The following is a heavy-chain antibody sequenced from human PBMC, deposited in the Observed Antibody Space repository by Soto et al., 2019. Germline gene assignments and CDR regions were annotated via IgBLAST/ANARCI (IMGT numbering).Heavy chain of an antibody. Sequence: QVQLVESGGGVVQPGRSLRLSCAASGFTFSSYAMHWVRQAPGKGLEWVAVISYDGSNKYYADSVKGRFTISRDNSKNTLYLQMNSLRAEDTAVYYCARDSPTGRSGWTYFDYWGQGTLVTVSS. CDR1: GFTFSSYA. V-gene: IGHV3-30-3*01. D-gene: IGHD6-19*01. CDR2: ISYDGSNK. CDR3: ARDSPTGRSGWTYFDY. J-gene: IGHJ4*02.